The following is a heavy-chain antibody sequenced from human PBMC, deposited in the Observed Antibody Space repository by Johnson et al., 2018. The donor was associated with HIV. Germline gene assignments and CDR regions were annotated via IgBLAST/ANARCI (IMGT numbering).Heavy chain of an antibody. CDR2: ISYDGSNK. CDR1: GFTFSSYA. V-gene: IGHV3-30-3*01. Sequence: QVQLVESGGGVVQPGRSLRLSCAASGFTFSSYAMHWVRQAPGKGLEWVAVISYDGSNKYYADSVKGRFTISRDNSKNTLYLQMNSLGAGDTAVYYCARAWGDLAPDAFDIWGLGTMVTVSS. J-gene: IGHJ3*02. D-gene: IGHD7-27*01. CDR3: ARAWGDLAPDAFDI.